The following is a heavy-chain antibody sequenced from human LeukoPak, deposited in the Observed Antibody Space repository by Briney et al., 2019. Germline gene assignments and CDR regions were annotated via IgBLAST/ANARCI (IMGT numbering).Heavy chain of an antibody. Sequence: SVKVSCKASGFIFSSSAVQWVRQARGQRLEWIGWIVVGSGNTNYAQNFQERVTITRDMSTSTAYMELSSLRSEDTAAYYCVADCYGDCIDWGQGTLVTVSS. J-gene: IGHJ4*02. CDR3: VADCYGDCID. V-gene: IGHV1-58*01. D-gene: IGHD4-17*01. CDR2: IVVGSGNT. CDR1: GFIFSSSA.